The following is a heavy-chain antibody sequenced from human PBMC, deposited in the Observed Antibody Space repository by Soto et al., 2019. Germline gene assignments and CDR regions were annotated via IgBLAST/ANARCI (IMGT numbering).Heavy chain of an antibody. D-gene: IGHD2-2*01. CDR3: ALLHMLRDIPFFIYFSSTSCCLLLSYYYYGMDV. CDR2: IFSNDEK. CDR1: GFSLSNARMG. V-gene: IGHV2-26*01. J-gene: IGHJ6*04. Sequence: SGPTLVNPTETLTLTCTVSGFSLSNARMGVSWIRQPPGKALEWLAHIFSNDEKSYSTSLKSRLTISKDTSKSQVILTMTNKDPVDTPTFYCALLHMLRDIPFFIYFSSTSCCLLLSYYYYGMDVWGKGTRVTFS.